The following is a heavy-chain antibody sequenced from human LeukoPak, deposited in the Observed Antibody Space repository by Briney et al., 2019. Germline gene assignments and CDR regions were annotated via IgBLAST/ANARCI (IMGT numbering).Heavy chain of an antibody. CDR3: AREADIVSFDL. D-gene: IGHD3-16*02. CDR1: GYTFTVNH. Sequence: ASVKASCKASGYTFTVNHVHWVRQAPGQGLEWMGWNDPNSGGTKYAQKFQDRVAMTSDTSISTAYMELSGLRSDDTAVYFCAREADIVSFDLWGRGTLVTVSS. V-gene: IGHV1-2*02. J-gene: IGHJ2*01. CDR2: NDPNSGGT.